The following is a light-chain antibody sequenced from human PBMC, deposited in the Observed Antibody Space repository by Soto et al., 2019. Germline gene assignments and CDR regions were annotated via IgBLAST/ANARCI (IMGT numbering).Light chain of an antibody. CDR3: QTWGTGIRV. Sequence: QSVLTQSPSASASLGASVKLTCILSSGHSSYAIAWHQQQPEKGPRYLMKLNSDGSHSKGDGIPDRFSGSSSGAERYLTISSLQSEDEADYYCQTWGTGIRVFGGGTKVTVL. CDR2: LNSDGSH. V-gene: IGLV4-69*01. J-gene: IGLJ2*01. CDR1: SGHSSYA.